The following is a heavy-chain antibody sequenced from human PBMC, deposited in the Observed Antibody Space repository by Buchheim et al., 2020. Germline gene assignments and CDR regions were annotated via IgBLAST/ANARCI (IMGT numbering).Heavy chain of an antibody. CDR3: AKHRCSSTSCFGTYFDY. D-gene: IGHD2-2*01. Sequence: EVQLVESGGGLVQPGGSLRLSCAASGFTFSSYAMSWVRQAPGKGLEWVSAISGSGGSTYYADSVKGRFTISRDNSQNTLYLQMNSLRAVDTAVYYCAKHRCSSTSCFGTYFDYWGQGTL. J-gene: IGHJ4*02. CDR1: GFTFSSYA. CDR2: ISGSGGST. V-gene: IGHV3-23*04.